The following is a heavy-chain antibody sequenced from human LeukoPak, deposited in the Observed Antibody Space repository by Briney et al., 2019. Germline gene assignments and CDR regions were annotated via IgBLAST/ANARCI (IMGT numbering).Heavy chain of an antibody. CDR3: ARERSSWSHNWFDP. D-gene: IGHD6-13*01. CDR1: GGSISSYY. V-gene: IGHV4-59*12. Sequence: SETLSLTCTVSGGSISSYYWSWIRQPPGKGLEWIGYIYYSGSTNYNPSLKSRVTISVDTSKNQFSLQLNSVTPEDTAVYYCARERSSWSHNWFDPWGQGTLVTVSS. CDR2: IYYSGST. J-gene: IGHJ5*02.